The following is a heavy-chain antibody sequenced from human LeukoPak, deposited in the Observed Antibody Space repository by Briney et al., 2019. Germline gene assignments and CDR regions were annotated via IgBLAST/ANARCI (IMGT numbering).Heavy chain of an antibody. CDR3: ARVPLAMVRGVYYFDY. Sequence: SETLSLTCAVYGGSFSGYYWSWIRQPPGKGLEWIGEINHSGSTNYNPSLKSRVTISVDTSKNQFSLKLSSVTAADTAVYYCARVPLAMVRGVYYFDYWGQGTLVTVSS. CDR1: GGSFSGYY. D-gene: IGHD3-10*01. J-gene: IGHJ4*02. V-gene: IGHV4-34*01. CDR2: INHSGST.